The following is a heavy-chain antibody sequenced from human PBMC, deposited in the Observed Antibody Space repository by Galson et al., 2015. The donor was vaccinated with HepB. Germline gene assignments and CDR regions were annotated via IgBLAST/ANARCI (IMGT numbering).Heavy chain of an antibody. J-gene: IGHJ4*02. CDR2: ISYDGDKT. CDR3: AKGGCTSGACSLDS. D-gene: IGHD2-8*01. V-gene: IGHV3-30*18. Sequence: SLRPSCAASGFTFSAYAMDWVRQAPGKGLEWLAVISYDGDKTYYSDSVKGRFTISRDNANNTLNLQMNSLRDDDSAVYYCAKGGCTSGACSLDSWGQGTLVTVSS. CDR1: GFTFSAYA.